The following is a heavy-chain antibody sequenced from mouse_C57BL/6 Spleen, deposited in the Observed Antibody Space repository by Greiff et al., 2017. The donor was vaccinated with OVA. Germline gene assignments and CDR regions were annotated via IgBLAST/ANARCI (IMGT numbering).Heavy chain of an antibody. CDR2: IYPSDSET. V-gene: IGHV1-61*01. CDR3: ARLLERYFDV. CDR1: GYTFTSYW. Sequence: VQLQQPGAELVRPGSSVKLSCKASGYTFTSYWMDWVEQRPGQGLEWIGNIYPSDSETHYNQKFKDKATLTVDKSSSTAYMQLSSLTSEDSAVYYCARLLERYFDVWGTGTTVTVSS. J-gene: IGHJ1*03. D-gene: IGHD3-3*01.